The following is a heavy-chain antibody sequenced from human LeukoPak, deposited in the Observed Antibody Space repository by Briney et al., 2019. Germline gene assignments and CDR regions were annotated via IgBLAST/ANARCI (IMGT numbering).Heavy chain of an antibody. CDR3: ARGAYDSSGYSQVGAFDI. D-gene: IGHD3-22*01. CDR2: IYYSGST. CDR1: GGSISSYY. Sequence: SETLSLTCTVSGGSISSYYRSWIRQPPGKGLEWIGYIYYSGSTNYNPSLKSRVTISVDTSKNQFSLKLSSVTAADTAVYYCARGAYDSSGYSQVGAFDIWGQGTMVTVSS. V-gene: IGHV4-59*01. J-gene: IGHJ3*02.